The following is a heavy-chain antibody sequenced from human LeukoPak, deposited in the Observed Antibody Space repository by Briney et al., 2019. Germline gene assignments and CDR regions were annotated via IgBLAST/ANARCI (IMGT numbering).Heavy chain of an antibody. J-gene: IGHJ5*02. CDR1: GDSISNYY. CDR3: ARGKRFGDFNWFDP. V-gene: IGHV4-4*09. Sequence: SETLSLTCAVSGDSISNYYWSWIRQPPGKRLEWIGYIYTSGSTNYNHSLKSRVTISVDTSKNQFSLKLSSVTAADTAVYYCARGKRFGDFNWFDPWGQGTLVTVSS. D-gene: IGHD3-10*01. CDR2: IYTSGST.